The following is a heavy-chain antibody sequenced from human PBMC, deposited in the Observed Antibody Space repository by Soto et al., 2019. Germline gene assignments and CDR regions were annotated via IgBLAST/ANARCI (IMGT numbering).Heavy chain of an antibody. CDR1: GFSLRTSGVG. J-gene: IGHJ6*02. CDR2: IYWDDDK. Sequence: QITLKESGPTLVKPTQTLTLTCTFSGFSLRTSGVGVGWIRQPPGKALEWLALIYWDDDKRYSPSLKSRLTITKDTSKNQVVLTMTNMDPVDTATYYCARRYCSGGSCYSGYYYGMDVWGQGTTVTVSS. CDR3: ARRYCSGGSCYSGYYYGMDV. D-gene: IGHD2-15*01. V-gene: IGHV2-5*02.